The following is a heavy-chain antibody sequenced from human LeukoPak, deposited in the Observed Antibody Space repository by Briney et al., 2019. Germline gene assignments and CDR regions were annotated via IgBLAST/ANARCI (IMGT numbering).Heavy chain of an antibody. CDR1: GGSISSGDYY. D-gene: IGHD6-13*01. CDR3: ARGSSWFYWYFDL. V-gene: IGHV4-30-4*02. J-gene: IGHJ2*01. CDR2: IYYSVST. Sequence: PSETLSLTCTVSGGSISSGDYYWSWIRQPPGKGLEWIGYIYYSVSTYYNPSLKSRVTISVDTSKNQFSLKLSSVTAADTAVYYCARGSSWFYWYFDLWGRGTLVTVSS.